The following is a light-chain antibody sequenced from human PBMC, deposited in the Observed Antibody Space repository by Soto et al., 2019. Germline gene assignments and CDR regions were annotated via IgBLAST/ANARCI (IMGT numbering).Light chain of an antibody. J-gene: IGKJ4*01. Sequence: DIQMTQSPSTLSASVGDRVTITCRASQSISNWLAWYQQKAGKAPKLLIYDAPSLQSGVPSRFSGSGSGTGFTLTISSLQPDDFATYYCQQYNSYSSLTFGGGTKVDIK. CDR2: DAP. V-gene: IGKV1-5*01. CDR1: QSISNW. CDR3: QQYNSYSSLT.